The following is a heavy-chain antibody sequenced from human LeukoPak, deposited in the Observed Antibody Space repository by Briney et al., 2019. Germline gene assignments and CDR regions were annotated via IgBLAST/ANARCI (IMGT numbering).Heavy chain of an antibody. CDR3: ARVGMTTVTAVNWFDP. J-gene: IGHJ5*02. CDR2: ISSSSSYI. D-gene: IGHD4-11*01. Sequence: PGGSLRLSCAASGFTFSSYSMNWVRQAPGKGLEWVSSISSSSSYIYYADSVKGRFTISRDNAKNSLYLQMNSLRAEDTAVYYCARVGMTTVTAVNWFDPWGQGTLVTVSS. CDR1: GFTFSSYS. V-gene: IGHV3-21*04.